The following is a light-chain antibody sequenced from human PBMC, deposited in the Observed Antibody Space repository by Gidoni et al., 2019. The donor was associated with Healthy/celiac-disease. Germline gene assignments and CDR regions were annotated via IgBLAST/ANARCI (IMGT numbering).Light chain of an antibody. CDR1: QSISSY. J-gene: IGKJ2*01. CDR2: AAS. CDR3: QQSYSTLAMYT. V-gene: IGKV1-39*01. Sequence: DIQMTQSPYSLSASVGDRVTITCRASQSISSYLNWYQQKPGKAPKLLIYAASSLQSGVPSRFSGSGSGTDFTLTISSLQPEDFATYYCQQSYSTLAMYTFGQGTQLEIK.